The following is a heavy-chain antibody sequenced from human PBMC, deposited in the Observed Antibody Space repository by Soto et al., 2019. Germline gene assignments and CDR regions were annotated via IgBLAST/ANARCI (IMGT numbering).Heavy chain of an antibody. V-gene: IGHV3-11*01. D-gene: IGHD2-21*01. Sequence: GGSLRLSCAASGFTFSDYYMSWIRQAPGKGLEWISYINRNGTTLEYADSMKGRFTISRDNAKNSLYLQMNSLRAEDTAVYFCASAYCVTTPCHWGPGHWGQGTLVTVSS. J-gene: IGHJ4*02. CDR1: GFTFSDYY. CDR3: ASAYCVTTPCHWGPGH. CDR2: INRNGTTL.